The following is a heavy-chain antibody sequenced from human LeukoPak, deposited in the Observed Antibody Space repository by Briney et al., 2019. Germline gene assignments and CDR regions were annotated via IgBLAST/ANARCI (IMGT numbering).Heavy chain of an antibody. Sequence: PGGSLRLSCAASGFTVDDYGMHWVRQAPGKGLEWVSGISWKSGGIGYADSVKGRFTISRDSAKNSLYLQMNSLRTEDTALYYCAKDISYGSGSYYTSDAFDIWGQGTMVTVSS. CDR2: ISWKSGGI. CDR3: AKDISYGSGSYYTSDAFDI. CDR1: GFTVDDYG. D-gene: IGHD3-10*01. V-gene: IGHV3-9*01. J-gene: IGHJ3*02.